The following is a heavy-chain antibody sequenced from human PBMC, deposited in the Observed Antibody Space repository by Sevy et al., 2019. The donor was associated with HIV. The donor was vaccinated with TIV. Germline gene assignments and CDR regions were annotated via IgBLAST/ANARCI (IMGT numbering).Heavy chain of an antibody. Sequence: GESLKLSCAASGFTFSTYSMTWVRQAPRKGLEWVSAISDTGTSTYYTDSVEGRFTISRDNSKSTLFLHMNSLRAEDTALYYCAKFAGDFPHFDFWGLGTLVTVSS. CDR2: ISDTGTST. D-gene: IGHD7-27*01. J-gene: IGHJ4*02. CDR3: AKFAGDFPHFDF. V-gene: IGHV3-23*01. CDR1: GFTFSTYS.